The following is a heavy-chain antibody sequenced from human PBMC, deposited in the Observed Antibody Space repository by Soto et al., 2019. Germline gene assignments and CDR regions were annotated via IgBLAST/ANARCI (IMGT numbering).Heavy chain of an antibody. J-gene: IGHJ4*02. Sequence: EVQLVESGGXXIQPGGSLRLSCAASGFTVSSNYMSWVRQAPGKGLEWVSVIYSSGSTYYADSVKGRFTISRDNSKNTLYLHMNSLRAEDTAVYYCATARAHARFDCWGQGTLVTVSS. CDR2: IYSSGST. V-gene: IGHV3-53*01. CDR1: GFTVSSNY. CDR3: ATARAHARFDC.